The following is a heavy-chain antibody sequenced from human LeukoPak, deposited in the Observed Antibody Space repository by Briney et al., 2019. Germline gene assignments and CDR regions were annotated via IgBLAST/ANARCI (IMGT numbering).Heavy chain of an antibody. V-gene: IGHV3-23*01. CDR1: GFTFSSYG. D-gene: IGHD4-17*01. CDR2: ISQNSGST. J-gene: IGHJ4*02. Sequence: GGSLRLSCAASGFTFSSYGMHWVRQAPGKRPEWVSIISQNSGSTNYADFVKGRFTISRDNSKNTLYLQMNSLRAEDTAIYYCAKDRDDHGDYVFDFWGQGTLVTVSS. CDR3: AKDRDDHGDYVFDF.